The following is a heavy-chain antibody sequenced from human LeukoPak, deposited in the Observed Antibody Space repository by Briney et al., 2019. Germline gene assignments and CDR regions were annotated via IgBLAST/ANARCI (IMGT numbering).Heavy chain of an antibody. CDR2: INHSGST. J-gene: IGHJ5*02. V-gene: IGHV4-34*01. D-gene: IGHD4-17*01. CDR1: GGSFIGYY. CDR3: SKGGPHTVTTYRWFDP. Sequence: PSETLSLTCGVYGGSFIGYYWSWIRQPPGKGLEWIGEINHSGSTTYNPSLKSRVTISVDTSKRQFSLKLSSVTAADTAVYYCSKGGPHTVTTYRWFDPWGQGTLVTVSS.